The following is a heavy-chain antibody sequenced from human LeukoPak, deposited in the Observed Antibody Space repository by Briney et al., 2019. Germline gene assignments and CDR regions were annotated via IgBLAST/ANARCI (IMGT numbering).Heavy chain of an antibody. CDR1: GFTFSSYS. V-gene: IGHV3-21*01. J-gene: IGHJ4*02. Sequence: GGSLRLSCAASGFTFSSYSMNWVRQAPGKGLECVSSISSSSSYIYYADSVKGRFTISRDNAKNSLYLQMNSLRAEDTAVYYCARDMKPAAGRGFDYWGQGTLVTVSS. CDR2: ISSSSSYI. CDR3: ARDMKPAAGRGFDY. D-gene: IGHD6-13*01.